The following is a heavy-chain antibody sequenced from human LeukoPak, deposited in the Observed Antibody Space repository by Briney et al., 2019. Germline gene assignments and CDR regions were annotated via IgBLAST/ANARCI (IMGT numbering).Heavy chain of an antibody. V-gene: IGHV3-53*01. CDR2: IYSGGSA. CDR3: AKGIYSSGWSYFDY. J-gene: IGHJ4*01. CDR1: GFTVSSNY. D-gene: IGHD6-19*01. Sequence: GGSLRLSCAASGFTVSSNYMSWVRQAPGKGLEWVSVIYSGGSADYTDSVKGRFTISRDNSKNTLYLQMNSLRAEDTAVYYCAKGIYSSGWSYFDYWGHGTLVTVSS.